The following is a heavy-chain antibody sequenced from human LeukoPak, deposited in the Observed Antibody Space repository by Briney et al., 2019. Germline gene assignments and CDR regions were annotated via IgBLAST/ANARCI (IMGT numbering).Heavy chain of an antibody. Sequence: ASVKVSCKVSGYTFTGYYMHWVRQAPGQGLEWMGRINPNSGGTNYAQKFQGRVTMTRDTSISTAYMELSRLRSDDTAVYYCARDRAYYYDSSGYYELDYWGQGTLVTVSS. CDR2: INPNSGGT. CDR3: ARDRAYYYDSSGYYELDY. CDR1: GYTFTGYY. D-gene: IGHD3-22*01. V-gene: IGHV1-2*06. J-gene: IGHJ4*02.